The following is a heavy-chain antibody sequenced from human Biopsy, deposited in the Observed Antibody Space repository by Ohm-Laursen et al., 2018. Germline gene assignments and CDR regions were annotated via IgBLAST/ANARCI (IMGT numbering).Heavy chain of an antibody. Sequence: SLRLSCTAPGFSFSDYHMRWIRQAPGRGLEWGSYISGGGTIYYGDSMKGRVTISRDNAKNSLYLQMHSLRAEDTAVYYCARDTRWSPYSMDVWGQGTTVTVSS. CDR2: ISGGGTI. CDR1: GFSFSDYH. D-gene: IGHD4-23*01. J-gene: IGHJ6*02. CDR3: ARDTRWSPYSMDV. V-gene: IGHV3-11*01.